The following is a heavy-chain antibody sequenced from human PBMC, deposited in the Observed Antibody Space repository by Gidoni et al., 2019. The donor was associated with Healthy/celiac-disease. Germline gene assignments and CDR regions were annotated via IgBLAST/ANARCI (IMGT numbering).Heavy chain of an antibody. Sequence: EVQLFESGGGLVQPGGSLKLSCAASGFPFSSYAMSWVRQAPGKGLEWVSAISGSGGSIYYADSVKGRFTISRDNSKNTLYLQMNSLRAEDTAVYYCAKYSSPAQDLSAFDIWGQGTMVTVSS. CDR3: AKYSSPAQDLSAFDI. CDR2: ISGSGGSI. V-gene: IGHV3-23*01. J-gene: IGHJ3*02. D-gene: IGHD6-13*01. CDR1: GFPFSSYA.